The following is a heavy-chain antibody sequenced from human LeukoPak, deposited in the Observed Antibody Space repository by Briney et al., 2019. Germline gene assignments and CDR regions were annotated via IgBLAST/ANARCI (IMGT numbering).Heavy chain of an antibody. V-gene: IGHV3-11*01. D-gene: IGHD3-10*01. J-gene: IGHJ4*02. CDR3: ARQRFGQYFDY. Sequence: GGSLTLSCAAFGFTFGDYYMSWIRQAPGKGLECFSYISGDSDTIYYADSVKGRFTISRDNAKKSLYLQMNSLRAEDTAVYYCARQRFGQYFDYWGQGTLVTVSS. CDR2: ISGDSDTI. CDR1: GFTFGDYY.